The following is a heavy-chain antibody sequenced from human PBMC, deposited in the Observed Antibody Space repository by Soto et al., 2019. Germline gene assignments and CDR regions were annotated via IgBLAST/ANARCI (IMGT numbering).Heavy chain of an antibody. D-gene: IGHD3-3*02. J-gene: IGHJ4*02. CDR2: INAGNGNT. Sequence: ASVKVSCKASGYTFTSYAMHWVRQAPGQRLEWMGWINAGNGNTKYSQKFQGRVTITRDTSESTLFLQMNSLRAEDTALYYCAKSYGDTWKHYYFDYWGQGTLVTVSS. V-gene: IGHV1-3*01. CDR3: AKSYGDTWKHYYFDY. CDR1: GYTFTSYA.